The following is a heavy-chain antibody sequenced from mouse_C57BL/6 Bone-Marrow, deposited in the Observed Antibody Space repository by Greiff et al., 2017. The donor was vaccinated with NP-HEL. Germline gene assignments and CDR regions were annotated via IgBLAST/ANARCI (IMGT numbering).Heavy chain of an antibody. Sequence: EVKLVESGGGLVQPGGSLKLSCAASGFTFSDYYMYWVRQTPEKRLEWVAYISNGGGSTYYPDTVKGRFTISRDNAKNTLYLQMSRLKSEDTAMYYCARDYDYDGFAYWGQGTLVTVSA. D-gene: IGHD2-4*01. CDR3: ARDYDYDGFAY. CDR1: GFTFSDYY. J-gene: IGHJ3*01. CDR2: ISNGGGST. V-gene: IGHV5-12*01.